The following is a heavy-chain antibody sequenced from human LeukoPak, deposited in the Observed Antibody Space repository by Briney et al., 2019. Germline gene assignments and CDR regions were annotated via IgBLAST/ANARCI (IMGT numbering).Heavy chain of an antibody. CDR2: INHSGST. J-gene: IGHJ4*02. Sequence: PSETLSLTCAVHGGSFSGYYWSWIRQPPGKGLEWIGEINHSGSTNYNPSLKSRVTISVDTSKNQFSLKLSSVTAADTAVYYCAGRNDSYFDYWGQGTLVTVSS. V-gene: IGHV4-34*01. CDR1: GGSFSGYY. D-gene: IGHD3-22*01. CDR3: AGRNDSYFDY.